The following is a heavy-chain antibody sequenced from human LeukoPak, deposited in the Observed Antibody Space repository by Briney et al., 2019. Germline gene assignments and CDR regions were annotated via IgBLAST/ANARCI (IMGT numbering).Heavy chain of an antibody. J-gene: IGHJ5*02. CDR2: TYYRSKWYN. Sequence: SQTLSLTCAISGDSVSRNSAAWNWIRQSPSRGLEWLGRTYYRSKWYNDYAVSVESRITINPDTSRNQFSLQLNSVTPEDTAVYYCARADGDRDGYNFWFDPWGQGTLVTVS. D-gene: IGHD5-24*01. V-gene: IGHV6-1*01. CDR1: GDSVSRNSAA. CDR3: ARADGDRDGYNFWFDP.